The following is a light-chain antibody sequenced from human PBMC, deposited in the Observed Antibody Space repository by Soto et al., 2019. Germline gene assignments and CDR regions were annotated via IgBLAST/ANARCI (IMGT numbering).Light chain of an antibody. V-gene: IGLV1-40*01. CDR2: GDN. CDR3: QSYDSSLTTFV. CDR1: SSNIGAEYD. Sequence: QLVLTQPPSVSGAPGQRVAISCTGSSSNIGAEYDVHWYQQLPGTAPKRLIYGDNNRPSGVPDRFSGSKSGTSASLAITGLQPEDEADYYCQSYDSSLTTFVFGTGTKLTVL. J-gene: IGLJ1*01.